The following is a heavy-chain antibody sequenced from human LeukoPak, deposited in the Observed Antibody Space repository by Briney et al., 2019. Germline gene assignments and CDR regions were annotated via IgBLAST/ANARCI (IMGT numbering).Heavy chain of an antibody. Sequence: GASVKVSCKVSGYTLTELSMHWVRQAPGKGLEWMGGFDPEDGETIYAQKFQGRVTMTEDTSTDTAYMELSSLRSEDTAVYYCARDQYYDFWSGYSPWGQGTLVTVSS. D-gene: IGHD3-3*01. V-gene: IGHV1-24*01. CDR3: ARDQYYDFWSGYSP. CDR2: FDPEDGET. CDR1: GYTLTELS. J-gene: IGHJ5*02.